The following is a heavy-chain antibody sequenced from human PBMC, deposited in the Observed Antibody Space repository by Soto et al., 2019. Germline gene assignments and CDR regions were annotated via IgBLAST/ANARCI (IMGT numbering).Heavy chain of an antibody. D-gene: IGHD3-10*01. CDR3: AREYGSGSYPYYYYYMDV. V-gene: IGHV1-8*02. J-gene: IGHJ6*03. CDR2: MNPNSGNT. CDR1: GYTFTIYD. Sequence: ASVKVSCKASGYTFTIYDINWVRQATGQGLEWMGWMNPNSGNTGYAQKFQGRVTMTRNTSISTAYMELSSLRSEDTAVYYCAREYGSGSYPYYYYYMDVWGKGTTVTVSS.